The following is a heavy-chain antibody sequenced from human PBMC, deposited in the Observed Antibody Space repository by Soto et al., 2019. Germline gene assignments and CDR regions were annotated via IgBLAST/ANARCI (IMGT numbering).Heavy chain of an antibody. CDR3: AREGLLEWLPIGLDAFDI. D-gene: IGHD3-3*01. CDR1: GYTFTSYD. CDR2: MNPNSGNT. Sequence: QVQLVQSGAEVKKPGASVKVSCKASGYTFTSYDINWVRQATGQGLEWMGWMNPNSGNTGYAQKFQGRVTMTRNTSISTAYMELSSLRSEDTAVYYCAREGLLEWLPIGLDAFDIWGQGTMVTVSS. V-gene: IGHV1-8*01. J-gene: IGHJ3*02.